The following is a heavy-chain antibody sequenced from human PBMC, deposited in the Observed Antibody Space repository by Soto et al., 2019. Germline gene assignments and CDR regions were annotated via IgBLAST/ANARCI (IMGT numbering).Heavy chain of an antibody. CDR3: ARGGWSGSGRFPYYFEY. Sequence: SETLSLTCAVYGGSFSGYYWSCIRQPPGKGLEWIGEINHSGSTNYNPSLKSRVTISLDTSKNQFSLKLSSVTAADTAVYYCARGGWSGSGRFPYYFEYSGQGTMVTVSS. J-gene: IGHJ4*02. CDR1: GGSFSGYY. V-gene: IGHV4-34*01. CDR2: INHSGST. D-gene: IGHD1-26*01.